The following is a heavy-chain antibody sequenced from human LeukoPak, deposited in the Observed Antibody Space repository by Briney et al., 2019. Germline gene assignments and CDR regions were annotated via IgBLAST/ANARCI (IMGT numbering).Heavy chain of an antibody. CDR2: IYYSGST. CDR1: GGSISSYY. V-gene: IGHV4-59*08. J-gene: IGHJ5*02. Sequence: SETLSLTCTVSGGSISSYYWSWIRQPPGKGLEWIGYIYYSGSTNYNPSLKSRVTISVDTSKNQFSLKLSSVTAADTAVYYCARHGDFWSTYYNWFDPWGQGTLVTVSS. D-gene: IGHD3-3*01. CDR3: ARHGDFWSTYYNWFDP.